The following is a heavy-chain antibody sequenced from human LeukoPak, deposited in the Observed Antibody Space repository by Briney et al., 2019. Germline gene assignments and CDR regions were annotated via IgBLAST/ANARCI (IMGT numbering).Heavy chain of an antibody. CDR2: INHSGST. V-gene: IGHV4-34*01. CDR3: ARSFGVVRGSDY. Sequence: SETLSLTCAVYGGSFSGYYWSWIRQPPGKGLEWIGEINHSGSTNYNPSLKSRVTISVDTSKNQFSLKLSSVTAADTAVYYCARSFGVVRGSDYWGQGTLVTVSS. D-gene: IGHD3-3*01. J-gene: IGHJ4*02. CDR1: GGSFSGYY.